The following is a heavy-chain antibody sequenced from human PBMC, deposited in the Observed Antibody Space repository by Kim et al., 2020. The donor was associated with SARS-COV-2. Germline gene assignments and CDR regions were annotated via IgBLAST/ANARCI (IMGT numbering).Heavy chain of an antibody. V-gene: IGHV3-23*01. CDR3: AKDPHYDFWGSYVFEY. Sequence: VKGRFTISRNNSKNTLYLQMNSLRAEDTAVYYCAKDPHYDFWGSYVFEYWGQGTLVTVSS. D-gene: IGHD3-3*01. J-gene: IGHJ4*02.